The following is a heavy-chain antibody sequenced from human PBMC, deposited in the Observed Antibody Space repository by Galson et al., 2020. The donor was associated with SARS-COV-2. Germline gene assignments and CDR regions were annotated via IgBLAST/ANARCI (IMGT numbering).Heavy chain of an antibody. J-gene: IGHJ5*02. D-gene: IGHD3-22*01. V-gene: IGHV4-59*08. CDR3: ARNYDSSGYTYNWFDP. CDR2: SYNSGRN. CDR1: GGSISSYY. Sequence: SETLSLTCTVSGGSISSYYWSWIRQPPGKGQEWSGYSYNSGRNNYNPSLKSRVTISVDTSKNQFSLKLSSVTAADTAVSYCARNYDSSGYTYNWFDPWGQGTLVTVSS.